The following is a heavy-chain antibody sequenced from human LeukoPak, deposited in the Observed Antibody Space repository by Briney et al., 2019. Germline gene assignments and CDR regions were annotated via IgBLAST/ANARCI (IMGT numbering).Heavy chain of an antibody. D-gene: IGHD1-14*01. Sequence: KASETLSLTCSVSGDSISTSSYYWGWIRQPPGKGLEWIGTIYYSGSTYYNPSLTSRVTISVDTSKNQFSLKLSSVTAADTAVYYCARETGFSSDPWGQGTLVTVSS. V-gene: IGHV4-39*07. CDR3: ARETGFSSDP. J-gene: IGHJ5*02. CDR2: IYYSGST. CDR1: GDSISTSSYY.